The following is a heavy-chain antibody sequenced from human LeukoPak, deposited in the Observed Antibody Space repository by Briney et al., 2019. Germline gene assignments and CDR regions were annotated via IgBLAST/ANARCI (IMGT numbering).Heavy chain of an antibody. CDR2: ISAYNGNT. V-gene: IGHV1-18*01. D-gene: IGHD6-6*01. CDR3: ARDSVAVRPGWFDP. Sequence: GASVKVSCKASGYSFTTYGVNWVRQAPGQGLEWMGWISAYNGNTKYAQKFQGRVTMTTDTSTSTAYLVLRSLRSDDTAVYYCARDSVAVRPGWFDPWGQGTLVTVSS. J-gene: IGHJ5*02. CDR1: GYSFTTYG.